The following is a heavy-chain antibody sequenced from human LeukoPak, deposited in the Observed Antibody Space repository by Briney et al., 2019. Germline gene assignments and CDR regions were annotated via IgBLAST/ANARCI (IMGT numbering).Heavy chain of an antibody. V-gene: IGHV3-21*01. Sequence: PGGSLRLSCAASGFTFSSYSMNWVRQAPGKGLEWVSSISSSSSYIYYADSVKGRFTISRDNAKNSLYLQMNSLRAEDTAVYYCARVDPYYYVSSGYYYLIDYWGQGTLVTVSS. J-gene: IGHJ4*02. CDR2: ISSSSSYI. D-gene: IGHD3-22*01. CDR3: ARVDPYYYVSSGYYYLIDY. CDR1: GFTFSSYS.